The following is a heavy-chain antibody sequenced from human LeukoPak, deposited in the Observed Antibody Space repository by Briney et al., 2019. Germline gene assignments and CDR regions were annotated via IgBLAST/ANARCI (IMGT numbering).Heavy chain of an antibody. J-gene: IGHJ5*02. Sequence: GGSLRLSCTASGSTFSTCGMNWVRQAPGKGLEWLSYISTTSGTIYYADSVKGRFTISRENAKNSLYLQMNSLRAEDTAVYYCAGGYCSDGTCYRFDPWGQGTLVTVSS. CDR2: ISTTSGTI. D-gene: IGHD2-15*01. CDR3: AGGYCSDGTCYRFDP. CDR1: GSTFSTCG. V-gene: IGHV3-48*01.